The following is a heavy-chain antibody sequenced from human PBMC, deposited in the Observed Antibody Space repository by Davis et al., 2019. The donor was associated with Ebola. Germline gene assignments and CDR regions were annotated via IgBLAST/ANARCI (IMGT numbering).Heavy chain of an antibody. CDR1: GFTFSSYA. Sequence: GESLKISCAASGFTFSSYAMTWVRQAPGKGLEWVSAISASGGTTYNADSVKGRFTISRDNSKNTLYLQMNSLRVEDTAVFYCAKDRDRSGYYPTKPDYWGQGILVTVSS. V-gene: IGHV3-23*01. J-gene: IGHJ4*02. D-gene: IGHD3-22*01. CDR2: ISASGGTT. CDR3: AKDRDRSGYYPTKPDY.